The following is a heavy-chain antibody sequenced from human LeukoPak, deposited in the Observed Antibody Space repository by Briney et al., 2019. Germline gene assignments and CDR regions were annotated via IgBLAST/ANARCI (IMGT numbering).Heavy chain of an antibody. CDR2: ISYDGSNK. CDR1: GFTFSSYA. CDR3: ARDLKAYIVVVVAATPGY. Sequence: GRSLRLSCAASGFTFSSYAMHWVRQAPGKGLEWVAVISYDGSNKYYADSVKGRFTISRDNSKNTLCLQMNSLRAEDTAVYYCARDLKAYIVVVVAATPGYWGQGTLVTVSS. V-gene: IGHV3-30-3*01. J-gene: IGHJ4*02. D-gene: IGHD2-15*01.